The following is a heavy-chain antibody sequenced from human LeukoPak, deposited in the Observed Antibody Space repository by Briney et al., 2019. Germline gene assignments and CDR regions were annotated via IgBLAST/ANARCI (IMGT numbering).Heavy chain of an antibody. CDR1: EFTFSSYW. D-gene: IGHD4-17*01. V-gene: IGHV3-7*01. CDR3: ARLGARQVLEY. Sequence: GSLRLSCAASEFTFSSYWMSWVRQAPGKGLEWVANIKQDGGQIYYLESVKGRFTVSRDNAKNSLYLQMSSLRAEDTAVYYCARLGARQVLEYWGQGTLVTVSS. CDR2: IKQDGGQI. J-gene: IGHJ4*02.